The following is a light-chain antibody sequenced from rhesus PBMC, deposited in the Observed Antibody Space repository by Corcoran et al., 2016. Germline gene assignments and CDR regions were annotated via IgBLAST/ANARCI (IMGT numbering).Light chain of an antibody. Sequence: EIVLTQSPTSMAVSQGERVTISCTASSSVSISYFHWYQQKPGFPPRLLVHTIPSLASGVPARFSGRGSWASYTLPISSMEAEDAANYYCQQRNSIPWTFGQGTKVEIK. CDR2: TIP. V-gene: IGKV3-42*01. CDR1: SSVSIS. CDR3: QQRNSIPWT. J-gene: IGKJ1*01.